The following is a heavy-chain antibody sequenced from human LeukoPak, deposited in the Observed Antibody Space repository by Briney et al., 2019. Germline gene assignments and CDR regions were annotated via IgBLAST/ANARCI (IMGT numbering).Heavy chain of an antibody. CDR3: ARVALSHSNFDY. J-gene: IGHJ4*02. CDR1: GFTFTNYA. CDR2: ISYDGTNN. D-gene: IGHD4-11*01. V-gene: IGHV3-30*04. Sequence: PGRSLRLSCAASGFTFTNYAMHWVRQAPGKGLEWVAVISYDGTNNYYADSVKGRFTISRDNSKSTLYLQMNSLRADDTAIYFCARVALSHSNFDYWGQGTLVAVSS.